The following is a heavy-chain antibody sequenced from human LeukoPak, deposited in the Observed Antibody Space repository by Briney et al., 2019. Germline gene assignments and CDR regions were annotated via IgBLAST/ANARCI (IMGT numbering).Heavy chain of an antibody. CDR1: GGSFSGYY. V-gene: IGHV4-34*01. J-gene: IGHJ5*02. D-gene: IGHD6-19*01. CDR3: ARAPGWYPYNWFDP. Sequence: SETLSLTCAVSGGSFSGYYWSSIRQPPGKGLEWIWEINHSGSTNYNPSLKSRVTISVDTSKNQFSLKLSSVTAADTAVYYCARAPGWYPYNWFDPWGQGTLVTVSS. CDR2: INHSGST.